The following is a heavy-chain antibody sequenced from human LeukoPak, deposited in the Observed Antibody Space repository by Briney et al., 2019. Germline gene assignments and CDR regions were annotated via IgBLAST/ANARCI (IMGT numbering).Heavy chain of an antibody. Sequence: PGRSLRLSCAASGFTFSSYAMHWVRQAPGKGLEWVAVISYDGSNKYYADSVKGRFTISRDNSKNTLYLQMNSLRAEDTAVYYCAREKRGGTHSSGYYYVFDYWGQGTLVTVSS. CDR1: GFTFSSYA. J-gene: IGHJ4*02. CDR3: AREKRGGTHSSGYYYVFDY. CDR2: ISYDGSNK. D-gene: IGHD3-22*01. V-gene: IGHV3-30-3*01.